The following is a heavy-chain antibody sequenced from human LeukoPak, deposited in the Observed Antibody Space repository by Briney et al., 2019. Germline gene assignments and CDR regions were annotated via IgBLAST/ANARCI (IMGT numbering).Heavy chain of an antibody. V-gene: IGHV3-21*01. CDR3: ARGPYDYVWGSYRSGAYFDY. D-gene: IGHD3-16*02. CDR1: GFTFSSYS. Sequence: GGSLRLSCAASGFTFSSYSMNWVRQAPGKGLEWVASISSSSYIYYADSVKGRFTISRDNSKNPLYLQMNSLRAEDTAVYYCARGPYDYVWGSYRSGAYFDYWGQGTLVTVSS. J-gene: IGHJ4*02. CDR2: ISSSSYI.